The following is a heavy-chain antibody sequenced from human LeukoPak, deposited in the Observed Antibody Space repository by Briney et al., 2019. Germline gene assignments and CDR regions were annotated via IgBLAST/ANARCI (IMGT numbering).Heavy chain of an antibody. D-gene: IGHD3-9*01. CDR2: ISHSGST. J-gene: IGHJ4*02. V-gene: IGHV4-34*01. CDR1: GGSFNDYY. Sequence: SETLSLTCTVYGGSFNDYYWNWIRQPPGKGLEWIGKISHSGSTNYNPSLKSRVTISLDTSKNQFSLKLSSVTAADTAVYYCARGGYFDWLLPFDYWGQGTLVTVSS. CDR3: ARGGYFDWLLPFDY.